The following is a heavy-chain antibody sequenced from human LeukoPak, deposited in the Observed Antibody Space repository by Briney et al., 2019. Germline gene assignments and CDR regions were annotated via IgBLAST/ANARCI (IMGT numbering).Heavy chain of an antibody. J-gene: IGHJ4*02. Sequence: GGSLRLSCAASGFTFSSYGMSWVRQAPGKGLEWVSAISGSGGSTYYADSVKGRFTISRDNSKNTLYLQMNSLRAEDTAVYYCAEKVSSDKYYDILTGYYQRGFDYWGQGTLVTVSS. V-gene: IGHV3-23*01. D-gene: IGHD3-9*01. CDR1: GFTFSSYG. CDR3: AEKVSSDKYYDILTGYYQRGFDY. CDR2: ISGSGGST.